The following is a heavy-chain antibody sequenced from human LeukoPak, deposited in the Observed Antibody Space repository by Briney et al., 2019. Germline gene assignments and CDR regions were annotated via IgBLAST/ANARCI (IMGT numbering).Heavy chain of an antibody. Sequence: GGSLRLSCAASGFIVSSNYINWVRQAPGKGLEWVAVISYDGSNKYYADSVKGRFTISRDNSKNTLYLQMNSLRAEDTAVYYCANREYHLPALYWGQGTLVTVSS. D-gene: IGHD2-2*01. V-gene: IGHV3-30*18. CDR1: GFIVSSNY. CDR2: ISYDGSNK. J-gene: IGHJ4*02. CDR3: ANREYHLPALY.